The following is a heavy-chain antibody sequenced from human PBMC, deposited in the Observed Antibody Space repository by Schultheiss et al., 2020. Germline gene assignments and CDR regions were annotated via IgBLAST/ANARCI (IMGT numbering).Heavy chain of an antibody. V-gene: IGHV1-2*02. CDR1: GYTFTGYY. CDR3: ARDGRIVGAFDP. J-gene: IGHJ5*02. Sequence: ASVKVSCKASGYTFTGYYMHWVRQAPGQGLEWMGWINPNSGGTNYAQKLQGRVTMTTDTSTSTAYMELRSLRSDDTAVYYCARDGRIVGAFDPWGQGTLVNGYS. CDR2: INPNSGGT. D-gene: IGHD1-26*01.